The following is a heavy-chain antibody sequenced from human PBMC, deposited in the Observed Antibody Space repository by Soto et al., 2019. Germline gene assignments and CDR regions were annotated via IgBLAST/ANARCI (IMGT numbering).Heavy chain of an antibody. CDR3: AREYHWNYQGWTVH. J-gene: IGHJ4*02. V-gene: IGHV1-2*02. CDR2: INPKTGGA. D-gene: IGHD1-7*01. Sequence: ASVKVSCKASGYRFVDYFMHWVRRAPGQGLEWMGWINPKTGGARIAQKFQGRTTMTRDTSINTVFMELTRLTSDDTATYFCAREYHWNYQGWTVHWGLGTLVTVSS. CDR1: GYRFVDYF.